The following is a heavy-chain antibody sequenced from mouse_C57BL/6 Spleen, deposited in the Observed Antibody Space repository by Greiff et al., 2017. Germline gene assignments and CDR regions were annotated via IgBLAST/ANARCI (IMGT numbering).Heavy chain of an antibody. CDR2: ISSGSSTI. CDR1: GFTFSDYG. Sequence: EVNVVESGGGLVKPGGSLKLSCAASGFTFSDYGMHWVRQAPEKGLEWVAYISSGSSTIYYADTVKGRFTISRDNAKNTLFLQMTSLRSEDTAMYYCARRGIMITLDYYAMDYWGQGTAVTVSS. CDR3: ARRGIMITLDYYAMDY. D-gene: IGHD2-4*01. V-gene: IGHV5-17*01. J-gene: IGHJ4*01.